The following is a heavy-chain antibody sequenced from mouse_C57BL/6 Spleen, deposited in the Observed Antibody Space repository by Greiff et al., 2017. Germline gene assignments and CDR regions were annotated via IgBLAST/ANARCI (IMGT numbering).Heavy chain of an antibody. Sequence: EVKLQESGPGLVKPSQSLSLTCSVTGYSITSGYYWNWIRQFPGNKLEWMGYISYDGSNNYNPSLKNRISITRDTSKNQFFLKLNSVTTEDTATYYCARRSRYFDVWGTGTTVTVSS. CDR1: GYSITSGYY. J-gene: IGHJ1*03. D-gene: IGHD3-1*01. CDR2: ISYDGSN. V-gene: IGHV3-6*01. CDR3: ARRSRYFDV.